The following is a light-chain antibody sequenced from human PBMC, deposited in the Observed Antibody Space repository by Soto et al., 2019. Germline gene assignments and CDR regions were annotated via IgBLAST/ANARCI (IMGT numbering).Light chain of an antibody. J-gene: IGKJ4*01. CDR2: DAS. CDR3: QERSRWPRAT. CDR1: QSVSSY. V-gene: IGKV3-11*01. Sequence: EIVLTQSPATLSLSPGERATLSCRASQSVSSYLAWYQQKPGQAPRLLIYDASNRATGIPARFSGSGSGTDFTLTISSLEPEDIAVYYCQERSRWPRATFGGGTKVEIK.